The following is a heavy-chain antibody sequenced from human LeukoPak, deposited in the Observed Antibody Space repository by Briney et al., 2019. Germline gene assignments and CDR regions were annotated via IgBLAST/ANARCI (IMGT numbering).Heavy chain of an antibody. CDR3: ARGDYYYYMDV. CDR1: DGSITGYY. V-gene: IGHV4-59*08. J-gene: IGHJ6*03. Sequence: SETLSLTCTVSDGSITGYYWSWIRQPPGKGLEWIAYVYYTGRTLYNPSLESRVTISVDTSKTQFSLKLTSVTAADTAVYYCARGDYYYYMDVWGKGTTVTVSS. CDR2: VYYTGRT. D-gene: IGHD5-24*01.